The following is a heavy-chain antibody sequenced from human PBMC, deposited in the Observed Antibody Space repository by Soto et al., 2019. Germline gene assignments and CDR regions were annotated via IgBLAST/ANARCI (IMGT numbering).Heavy chain of an antibody. CDR3: ARDLAAGLVDY. V-gene: IGHV1-18*01. CDR1: GYTFTSYG. Sequence: QVQLVQSGAEMKKPGASVKVSCKASGYTFTSYGISWVRQAPGQGLEWMGWISASNGNTNYAQMLQVRVTMTTDTSTSTAYMELRSLTSAETAVYYCARDLAAGLVDYWGQGTLVTVSS. CDR2: ISASNGNT. J-gene: IGHJ4*02. D-gene: IGHD6-19*01.